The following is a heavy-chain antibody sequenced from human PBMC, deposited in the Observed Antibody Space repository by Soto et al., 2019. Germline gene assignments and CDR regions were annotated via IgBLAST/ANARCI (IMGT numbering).Heavy chain of an antibody. J-gene: IGHJ4*02. V-gene: IGHV1-69*08. Sequence: QVQLVQSGAEVKKPGSSVKVSCKASGGTFSSYTISWVRQAPGQGLEWMGRIIPILGIANYAQEFQGRVTITADKSTSTAYMELSRLRSEGRAVYYCAREGYSSGWYGVGYWGQGTLGTVSS. D-gene: IGHD6-13*01. CDR1: GGTFSSYT. CDR2: IIPILGIA. CDR3: AREGYSSGWYGVGY.